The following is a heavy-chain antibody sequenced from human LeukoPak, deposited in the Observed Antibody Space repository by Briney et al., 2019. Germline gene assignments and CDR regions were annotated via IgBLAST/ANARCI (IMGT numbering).Heavy chain of an antibody. CDR1: GFTFSSYW. Sequence: GGSLRLSCAASGFTFSSYWMHWVRQAPGKGLVWVSRINSDGSSTSYADSVKGRFTISRDNAKNTLYLQMNSLRAEDTAVYYCAMPSSPVDYGMDVWSQGTTVTVSS. CDR3: AMPSSPVDYGMDV. V-gene: IGHV3-74*01. CDR2: INSDGSST. J-gene: IGHJ6*02.